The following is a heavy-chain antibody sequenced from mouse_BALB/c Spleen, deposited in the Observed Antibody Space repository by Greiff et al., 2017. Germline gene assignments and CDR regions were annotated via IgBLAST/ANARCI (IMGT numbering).Heavy chain of an antibody. J-gene: IGHJ4*01. CDR1: GFTIKDTY. CDR3: ARRPPYAMDY. V-gene: IGHV14-3*02. CDR2: IDPANGNT. Sequence: VQLKQSGAELVKPGASVKLSCTASGFTIKDTYMHWVKQRPEQGLEWIGRIDPANGNTKYDPKFQGKATITADTSSNTAYLQLSSLTSEDTAVYYCARRPPYAMDYWGQGTSVTVSS.